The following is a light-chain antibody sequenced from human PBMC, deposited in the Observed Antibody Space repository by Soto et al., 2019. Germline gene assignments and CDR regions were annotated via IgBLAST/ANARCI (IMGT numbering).Light chain of an antibody. CDR1: QSVSSN. V-gene: IGKV3-15*01. J-gene: IGKJ2*01. Sequence: EIVMTQSPATLSVSPGERATLSCRASQSVSSNLAWYQQKPGQTPRLLIYAASTRATGIPDRFSGSGSGTEFTLTISSLQSEDSAVYYCQQYNSWPPKYSFGQGTKLEIK. CDR3: QQYNSWPPKYS. CDR2: AAS.